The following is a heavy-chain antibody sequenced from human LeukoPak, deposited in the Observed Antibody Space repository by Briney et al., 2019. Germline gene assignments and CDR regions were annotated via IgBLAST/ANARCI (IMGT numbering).Heavy chain of an antibody. CDR1: GGTFSSYA. Sequence: SCKASGGTFSSYAISWVRQAPGKGLEWVSSISHSSSYIYNADSVKGRFTISRDNAKNSLYVQMNSLRAEDTAVYYCARGSRLGPSYYFDYWGQGTLVTVSS. CDR3: ARGSRLGPSYYFDY. J-gene: IGHJ4*02. V-gene: IGHV3-21*01. CDR2: ISHSSSYI. D-gene: IGHD1-26*01.